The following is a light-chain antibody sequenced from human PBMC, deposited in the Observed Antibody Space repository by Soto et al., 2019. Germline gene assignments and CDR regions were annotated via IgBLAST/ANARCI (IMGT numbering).Light chain of an antibody. J-gene: IGLJ1*01. V-gene: IGLV2-14*01. CDR2: EVT. CDR1: ISNVGGYNF. Sequence: QSVLTQPSSVSGSPGQSITISCTGTISNVGGYNFVSWYQQRPGKAPKLLIYEVTNRPSGVSDRFSGSKSGNTASLTISGLQAEDEADYYCSSYTTSTPIYVFGTGTKVTVL. CDR3: SSYTTSTPIYV.